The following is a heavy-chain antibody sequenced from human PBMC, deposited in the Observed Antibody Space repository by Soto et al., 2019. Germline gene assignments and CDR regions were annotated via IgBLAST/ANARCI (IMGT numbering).Heavy chain of an antibody. CDR3: ARDLNPPLSGRVGFDY. J-gene: IGHJ4*02. CDR1: GFTFSSYS. V-gene: IGHV3-21*01. CDR2: ISSSSSYI. D-gene: IGHD6-19*01. Sequence: GGSLRLSCAASGFTFSSYSMNWVRQAPGKGLEWVSSISSSSSYIYYADSVKGRFTISRDNAKNSLYLQMNSLRAEDTAVYYCARDLNPPLSGRVGFDYWGQGTLVTVSS.